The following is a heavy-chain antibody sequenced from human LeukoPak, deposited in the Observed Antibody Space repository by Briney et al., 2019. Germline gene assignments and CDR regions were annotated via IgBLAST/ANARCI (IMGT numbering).Heavy chain of an antibody. CDR2: IYYSGST. D-gene: IGHD1-26*01. CDR3: ASYRASGSYPRYYFDY. CDR1: GGSISSYY. Sequence: PSETLSPTCTVSGGSISSYYWSWIRQPPGKGLEWIGYIYYSGSTNYNPSLKSRVTISVDTSKNQFSLKLSSVTAADTAVYYCASYRASGSYPRYYFDYWGQGTLVTVSS. J-gene: IGHJ4*02. V-gene: IGHV4-59*01.